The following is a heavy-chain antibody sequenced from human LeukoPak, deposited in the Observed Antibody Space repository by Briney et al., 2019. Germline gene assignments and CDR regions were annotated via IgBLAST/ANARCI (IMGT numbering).Heavy chain of an antibody. J-gene: IGHJ4*02. D-gene: IGHD3-3*01. CDR3: ARAGYYDFWSGYYRYFDY. Sequence: ASVKVSCKASGYTFTSYGISWVRQASGQGLEWMGWISAYNGNTNYAQKLQGRVTMTTDTSTSTAYMELRSLRSDDTAVYYCARAGYYDFWSGYYRYFDYWGQGTLVTVSS. CDR1: GYTFTSYG. CDR2: ISAYNGNT. V-gene: IGHV1-18*01.